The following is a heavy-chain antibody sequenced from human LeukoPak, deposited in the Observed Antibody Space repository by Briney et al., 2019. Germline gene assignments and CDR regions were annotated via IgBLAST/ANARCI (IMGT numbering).Heavy chain of an antibody. D-gene: IGHD1-26*01. CDR2: ISGGGGET. J-gene: IGHJ4*02. CDR1: GFTFSSYS. CDR3: AKGRTLVGGSTRSYDY. Sequence: GGSLRLSCAASGFTFSSYSMSWVRQAPGKGLEWVSVISGGGGETFYADSVKGRFTISRDNSKNTLYLQMNSLRVEDTAVYYCAKGRTLVGGSTRSYDYWGQGTLVTVSS. V-gene: IGHV3-23*01.